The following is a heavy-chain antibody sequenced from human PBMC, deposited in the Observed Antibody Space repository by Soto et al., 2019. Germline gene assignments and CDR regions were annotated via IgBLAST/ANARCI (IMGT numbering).Heavy chain of an antibody. V-gene: IGHV3-15*01. D-gene: IGHD1-26*01. CDR1: GFPFSVVW. CDR2: IKTNSVGGTT. J-gene: IGHJ4*02. CDR3: TSPRGGKRDVAY. Sequence: EVQLVESGGDLVKPGGSLRLSCAASGFPFSVVWMSWVRQAPGKGLEWVGHIKTNSVGGTTDYAAPVKGRFTISRDDSKNTVSLQMNSLRIEDTAVYYCTSPRGGKRDVAYWGQGTLVIVSS.